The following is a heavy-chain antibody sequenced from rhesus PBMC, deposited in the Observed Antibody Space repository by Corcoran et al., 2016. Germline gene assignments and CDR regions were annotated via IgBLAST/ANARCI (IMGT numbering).Heavy chain of an antibody. CDR1: GGSISSGYYY. J-gene: IGHJ4*01. V-gene: IGHV4-122*02. Sequence: QVQLQESGPGLVKPSETLSLTCAVSGGSISSGYYYWSWLRPPPGKGLEWIGYITYSGSTSYNPSLKRRVTISRDTSKNQFSLKLSSVTAADTAVYYCARGDIATAYYFDYWGQGVLVTVSS. CDR3: ARGDIATAYYFDY. D-gene: IGHD5-36*01. CDR2: ITYSGST.